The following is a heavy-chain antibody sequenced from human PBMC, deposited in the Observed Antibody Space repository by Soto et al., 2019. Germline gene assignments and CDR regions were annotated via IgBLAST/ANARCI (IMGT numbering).Heavy chain of an antibody. CDR3: ARGSSPRNYFDY. CDR2: ISYDGSNK. J-gene: IGHJ4*02. V-gene: IGHV3-30-3*01. D-gene: IGHD6-13*01. CDR1: GFTFSSYA. Sequence: PGGSLRLSCAASGFTFSSYAMHWVRQAPGKWLEWVAVISYDGSNKYYADSVKGRFTISRDNSKNTLYLQMNSLRAEDTAVYYCARGSSPRNYFDYWGQGXLVTVYS.